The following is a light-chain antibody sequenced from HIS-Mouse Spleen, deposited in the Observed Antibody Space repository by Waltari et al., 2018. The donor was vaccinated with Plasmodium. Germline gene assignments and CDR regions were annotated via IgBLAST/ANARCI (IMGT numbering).Light chain of an antibody. CDR1: CSDVGGYNY. CDR3: SSYAGSNNYV. V-gene: IGLV2-8*01. CDR2: EVS. J-gene: IGLJ1*01. Sequence: QSALTQPPSASGSPGQSVTISCTGTCSDVGGYNYFSWYQQHPGKAPKLMIYEVSKRPSGVPDRFSGSKSGNTASLTVSGLQAEDEADYYCSSYAGSNNYVFGTGTKVTVL.